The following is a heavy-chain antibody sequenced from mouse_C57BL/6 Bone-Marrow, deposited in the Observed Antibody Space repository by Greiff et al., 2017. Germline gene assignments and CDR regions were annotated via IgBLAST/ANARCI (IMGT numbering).Heavy chain of an antibody. CDR2: ISYDGSN. CDR1: GYSITSGYY. D-gene: IGHD1-1*01. J-gene: IGHJ2*01. Sequence: VQLQQSGPGLVKPSQSLSLTCSVTGYSITSGYYWNWIRQFPGNKLEWMGYISYDGSNNYNPSLKNRISITRDTSKNQFFLKLNSVTTEDTATYYCAREAGSDYWGQGTTLTVSS. CDR3: AREAGSDY. V-gene: IGHV3-6*01.